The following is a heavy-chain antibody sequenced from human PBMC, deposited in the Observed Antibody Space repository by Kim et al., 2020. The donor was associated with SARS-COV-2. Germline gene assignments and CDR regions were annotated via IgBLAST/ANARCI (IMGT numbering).Heavy chain of an antibody. V-gene: IGHV4-4*09. D-gene: IGHD5-12*01. Sequence: STNYNPSLKSRFTISVDTSKNQFSLKLSSVLAADTAVYYCARYSGYDFDYWGQGTLVTVSS. CDR2: ST. J-gene: IGHJ4*02. CDR3: ARYSGYDFDY.